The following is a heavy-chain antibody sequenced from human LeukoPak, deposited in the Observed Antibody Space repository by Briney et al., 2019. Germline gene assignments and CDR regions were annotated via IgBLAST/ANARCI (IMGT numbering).Heavy chain of an antibody. CDR1: GFTFNNDA. J-gene: IGHJ6*02. Sequence: GGSLRLSCAASGFTFNNDAMTWVREAPGKGLWCGSAVSGRGDATYYADSVKGRFTISRDDSKKTLYLQMNSLRAEDTAVYHCAKAPPAATNYYYGMDVWGQGTTVTVSS. V-gene: IGHV3-23*01. D-gene: IGHD2-15*01. CDR3: AKAPPAATNYYYGMDV. CDR2: VSGRGDAT.